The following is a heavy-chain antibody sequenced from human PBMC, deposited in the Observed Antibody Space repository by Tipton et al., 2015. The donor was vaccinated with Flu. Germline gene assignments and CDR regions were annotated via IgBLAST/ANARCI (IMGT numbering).Heavy chain of an antibody. CDR1: GYSFPIYW. Sequence: QLMQSGAEIKKPGQSLKISCKGSGYSFPIYWIAWLRQMPGKGLEWMGIIYPDDSDTRYSPSFQGQVTISADKSISTAYLQWSSLKASDTAMYYCARATRYCSGDNCYSDYWGQGTLVTVSA. J-gene: IGHJ4*02. V-gene: IGHV5-51*03. CDR3: ARATRYCSGDNCYSDY. CDR2: IYPDDSDT. D-gene: IGHD2-15*01.